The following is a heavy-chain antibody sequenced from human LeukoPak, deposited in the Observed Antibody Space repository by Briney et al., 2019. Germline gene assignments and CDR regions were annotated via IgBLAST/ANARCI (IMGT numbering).Heavy chain of an antibody. D-gene: IGHD1-1*01. Sequence: GGSLRLSCATSGFTFIDWWVTWVREGPGQGVEWVAHRNQEGVGIQYVDSVKGRFTISRDNAKGSVYLQMNSLRVEDTGIYHCATYVNWVAGDVWGQGTTVIVSS. CDR1: GFTFIDWW. CDR2: RNQEGVGI. CDR3: ATYVNWVAGDV. V-gene: IGHV3-7*01. J-gene: IGHJ6*02.